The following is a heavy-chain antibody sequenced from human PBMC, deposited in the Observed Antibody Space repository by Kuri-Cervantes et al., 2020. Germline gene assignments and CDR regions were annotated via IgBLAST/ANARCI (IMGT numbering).Heavy chain of an antibody. Sequence: GESLKISCAASGFTFSSYAMHWVRQAPGKGLEWVAVISYDGSNKYYADSVKGRFAVSRDSSKNTLYLHMNSLRFEDTAVYYCAKDQGSSGWFLIDYWGQGTLVTVSS. CDR1: GFTFSSYA. CDR2: ISYDGSNK. D-gene: IGHD6-19*01. J-gene: IGHJ4*02. CDR3: AKDQGSSGWFLIDY. V-gene: IGHV3-30*01.